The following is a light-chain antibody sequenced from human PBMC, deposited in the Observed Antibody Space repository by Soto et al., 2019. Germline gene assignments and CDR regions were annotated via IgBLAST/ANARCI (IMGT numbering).Light chain of an antibody. J-gene: IGKJ1*01. CDR1: ARLLHKNGYNY. CDR2: LGS. V-gene: IGKV2-28*01. CDR3: MQPLENFRT. Sequence: DIVMTQSPLSLPVTPGDPASISCMSSARLLHKNGYNYLDWYMQKPGQSPQLLIYLGSNRASGVPDRFSVSGSVTNFTLKISRVEADDVGVYYCMQPLENFRTFGQGTKVEIK.